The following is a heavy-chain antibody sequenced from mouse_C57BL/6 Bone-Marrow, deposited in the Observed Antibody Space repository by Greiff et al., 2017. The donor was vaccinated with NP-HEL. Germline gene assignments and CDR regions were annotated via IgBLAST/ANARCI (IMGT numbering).Heavy chain of an antibody. V-gene: IGHV1-82*01. CDR2: IYPGDGDT. CDR1: GYAFSSSW. Sequence: VQLQQSGPELVKPGASVKISCKASGYAFSSSWMNWVKQRPGKGLEWIGRIYPGDGDTNYNGKLKGKATLTADKSSSTAYMHLSSLTSEDSAVYFCAIEGVLLRFAYWGQGTLVTVSA. J-gene: IGHJ3*01. CDR3: AIEGVLLRFAY. D-gene: IGHD1-1*01.